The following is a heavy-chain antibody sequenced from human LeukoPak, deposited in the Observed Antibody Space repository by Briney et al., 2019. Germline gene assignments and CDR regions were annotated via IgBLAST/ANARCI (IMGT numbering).Heavy chain of an antibody. Sequence: GGSLRLSRAASGFTFSSYAMSWVRQAPGKGLEWVSAISGSGGSTYYADSVKGRFTISRDNSKNTLYLQMNSLRAEDTAVYYCAKIFKSGFYDSSGYYSPDYYWGQGTLVTVSS. D-gene: IGHD3-22*01. CDR3: AKIFKSGFYDSSGYYSPDYY. CDR2: ISGSGGST. V-gene: IGHV3-23*01. J-gene: IGHJ4*02. CDR1: GFTFSSYA.